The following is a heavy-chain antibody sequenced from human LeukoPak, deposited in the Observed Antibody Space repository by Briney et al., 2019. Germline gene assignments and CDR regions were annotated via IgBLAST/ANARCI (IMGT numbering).Heavy chain of an antibody. CDR3: AKDSVEYYYDSTGYSPFDY. J-gene: IGHJ4*02. CDR1: GFTFDDYA. D-gene: IGHD3-22*01. V-gene: IGHV3-9*01. CDR2: ISWNSGSI. Sequence: GGSLRLSCAASGFTFDDYAMHWVRQAPGKGLEWVSGISWNSGSIGYADSVKGRSTISRDNSKNSLYLQMNSLRTEDTAFYYCAKDSVEYYYDSTGYSPFDYWGQGTLVTVSS.